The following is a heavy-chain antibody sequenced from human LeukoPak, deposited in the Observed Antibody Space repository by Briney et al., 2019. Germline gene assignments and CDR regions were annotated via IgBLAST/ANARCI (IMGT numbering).Heavy chain of an antibody. V-gene: IGHV3-7*03. CDR2: IEQDGSER. Sequence: GGSLRLSCAISGFTFSSYWMSWVRQAPGKGLELVANIEQDGSERYCVDSVKGRFTISRDNAKSSLYLQMTSLRAEDTAVYYCARGYGWFDPWGQGTLVTVSS. D-gene: IGHD3-16*01. J-gene: IGHJ5*02. CDR3: ARGYGWFDP. CDR1: GFTFSSYW.